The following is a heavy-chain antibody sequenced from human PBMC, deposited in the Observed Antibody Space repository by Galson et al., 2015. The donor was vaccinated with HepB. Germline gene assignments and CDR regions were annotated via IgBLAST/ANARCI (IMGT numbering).Heavy chain of an antibody. CDR2: IYTSGST. J-gene: IGHJ4*02. CDR1: GGSISSGSYY. Sequence: TLSLTCTVSGGSISSGSYYWSWIRQPAGKGLEWIGRIYTSGSTNYNPSLKSRVTMSVDTSKNQFSLKLGSVTAADTAVYYCARGTTVTLVYWGQGTLVTVSS. CDR3: ARGTTVTLVY. V-gene: IGHV4-61*02. D-gene: IGHD4-17*01.